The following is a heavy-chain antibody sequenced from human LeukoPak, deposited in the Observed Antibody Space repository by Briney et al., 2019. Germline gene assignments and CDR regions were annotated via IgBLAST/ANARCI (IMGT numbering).Heavy chain of an antibody. CDR2: ISAYNGNT. D-gene: IGHD3-22*01. V-gene: IGHV1-18*04. Sequence: ASVKVSCKASGYTFTSYGISWVRQAPGQGLEWMGWISAYNGNTNYAQKLQGRVTMTTDTSTSTAYMELRSLRSDDTAVYYCARDYYDSSGYWYWFDPWGQGTLVTVPS. CDR3: ARDYYDSSGYWYWFDP. CDR1: GYTFTSYG. J-gene: IGHJ5*02.